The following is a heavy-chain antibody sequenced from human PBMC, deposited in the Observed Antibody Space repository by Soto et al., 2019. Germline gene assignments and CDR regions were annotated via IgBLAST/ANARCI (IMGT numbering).Heavy chain of an antibody. CDR3: ARVGSSGWSPDD. V-gene: IGHV4-59*01. CDR2: VYYTGST. CDR1: GGSIRGSY. D-gene: IGHD6-19*01. J-gene: IGHJ4*02. Sequence: XETLSLPCSVSGGSIRGSYWSWIRQSPGKGLEWLGYVYYTGSTNYSPSLRSRVTLSVDTSKNQSSLRLSSVTAADTAVYYCARVGSSGWSPDDWGQGALVTVSS.